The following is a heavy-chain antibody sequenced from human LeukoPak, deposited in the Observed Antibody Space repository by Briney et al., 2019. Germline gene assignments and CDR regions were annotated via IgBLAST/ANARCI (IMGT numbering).Heavy chain of an antibody. V-gene: IGHV1-2*02. CDR2: INPNSGGT. D-gene: IGHD3-22*01. Sequence: ASVKVSCKASGGTFSSYAISWVRQAPGQGLEWMGWINPNSGGTNYAQKFQGRVTMTRDTSISTAYMELSRLRSDDTAVYYCARGRYYYDSSGYYGSWGQGTLVTVSS. CDR1: GGTFSSYA. J-gene: IGHJ5*02. CDR3: ARGRYYYDSSGYYGS.